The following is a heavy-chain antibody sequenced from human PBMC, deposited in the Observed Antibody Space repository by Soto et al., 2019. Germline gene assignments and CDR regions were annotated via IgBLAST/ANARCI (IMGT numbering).Heavy chain of an antibody. V-gene: IGHV6-1*01. Sequence: LSLTCAISGDSVSSNSAAWNWIRQSPSRGLEWLGRTYYRSKWYNDYAVSVKSRITINPDTSKNQFSLQLNSVTPEDTAVYYCAREGYYYDSSGSPNYYYYYYGMDVWGQGTTVTVSS. CDR2: TYYRSKWYN. CDR1: GDSVSSNSAA. J-gene: IGHJ6*02. D-gene: IGHD3-22*01. CDR3: AREGYYYDSSGSPNYYYYYYGMDV.